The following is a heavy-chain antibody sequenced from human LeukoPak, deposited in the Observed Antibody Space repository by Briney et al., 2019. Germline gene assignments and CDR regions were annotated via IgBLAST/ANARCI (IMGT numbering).Heavy chain of an antibody. CDR1: GVTVSSNY. D-gene: IGHD6-13*01. J-gene: IGHJ4*02. Sequence: GGSLTLSWAASGVTVSSNYMSWVRQAAGKGLEWVGIIYSDGTAYYADSVEGRFTISRDSPKNTLYLQMNSLRAEDTAVYYCARAKVGPAGFFDYWGQGTLVTVSS. V-gene: IGHV3-53*01. CDR3: ARAKVGPAGFFDY. CDR2: IYSDGTA.